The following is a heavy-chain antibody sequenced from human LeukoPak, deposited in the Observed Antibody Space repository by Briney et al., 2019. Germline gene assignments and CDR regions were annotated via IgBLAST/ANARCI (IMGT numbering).Heavy chain of an antibody. CDR2: IYYSGST. V-gene: IGHV4-39*01. CDR1: GGSISSSSYY. Sequence: SETLSLTCTVSGGSISSSSYYWGWIRQPPGKGLEWIGSIYYSGSTHYNPSLKSRVTISVDTSKNQFSLKLSSVTAADTAVYYCARRGGNYYYYYMDVWGKGTTVTVSS. CDR3: ARRGGNYYYYYMDV. D-gene: IGHD3-16*01. J-gene: IGHJ6*03.